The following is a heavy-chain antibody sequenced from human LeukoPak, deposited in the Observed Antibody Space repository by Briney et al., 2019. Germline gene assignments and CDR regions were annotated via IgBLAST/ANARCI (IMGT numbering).Heavy chain of an antibody. CDR2: IYSGGST. CDR1: GFTVSSNY. CDR3: ARDHGDPVLGAFDI. J-gene: IGHJ3*02. D-gene: IGHD4-17*01. Sequence: GRSLRLSCAASGFTVSSNYMSWVRQAPGKGLEWVSVIYSGGSTYYADSVKGRFTISRDNSKNTLYLQMNSLRAEDTAVYYCARDHGDPVLGAFDIWGQGTMVTVSS. V-gene: IGHV3-53*01.